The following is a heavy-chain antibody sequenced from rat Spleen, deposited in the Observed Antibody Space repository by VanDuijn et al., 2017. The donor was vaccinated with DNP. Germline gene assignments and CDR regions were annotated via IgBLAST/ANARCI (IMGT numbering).Heavy chain of an antibody. V-gene: IGHV3-1*01. CDR2: ISYSGRT. Sequence: DVQLQESGPGLVKPSQSLSLTCSVTGYSITSDYWGWIRKFPGNKMAWIGHISYSGRTTYNPSLKSRISITRDTSKNQFFLQLNSVTTEDTSTYYCARWRPGYNYFDYWGQGVMVTVSS. D-gene: IGHD1-4*01. J-gene: IGHJ2*01. CDR3: ARWRPGYNYFDY. CDR1: GYSITSDY.